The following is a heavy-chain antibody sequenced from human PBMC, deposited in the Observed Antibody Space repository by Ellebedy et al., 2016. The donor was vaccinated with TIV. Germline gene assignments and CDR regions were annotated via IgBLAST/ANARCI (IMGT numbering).Heavy chain of an antibody. J-gene: IGHJ3*02. D-gene: IGHD7-27*01. V-gene: IGHV3-74*01. Sequence: GGSLRLXXAVSGFTFTNYWMHWVRQAPGKGLVWLSPINSDGSITLYADSVQGRFTMSRDNAKNMVYLQMNSLRGDDSAVYYCARDLGTAWGSFDIWGQGTMVTVSS. CDR1: GFTFTNYW. CDR2: INSDGSIT. CDR3: ARDLGTAWGSFDI.